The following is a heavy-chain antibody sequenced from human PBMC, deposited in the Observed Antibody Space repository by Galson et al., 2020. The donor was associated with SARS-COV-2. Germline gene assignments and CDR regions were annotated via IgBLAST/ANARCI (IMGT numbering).Heavy chain of an antibody. CDR3: ARSDTLQRYRPIDL. CDR2: IYQRGNS. Sequence: SQTLSLTCAVSGDSISSNYWWNWVRQPPGKGLEWIGKIYQRGNSIHNPSLESRVTISIDKSRNQFSLKLNSVTAADTAVYYCARSDTLQRYRPIDLWGQGTLGTVSS. CDR1: GDSISSNYW. D-gene: IGHD3-16*02. V-gene: IGHV4-4*02. J-gene: IGHJ5*02.